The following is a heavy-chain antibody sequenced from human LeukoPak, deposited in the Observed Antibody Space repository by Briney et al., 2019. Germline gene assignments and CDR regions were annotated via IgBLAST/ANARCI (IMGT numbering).Heavy chain of an antibody. V-gene: IGHV4-4*07. Sequence: PSETLSLTCTVSGGSISTYYWSWIRQPPGKGLEWIGRFYTSGSTNYSPSLKSRVTMSVDTSKNQFSLKLSSVIAADTAVYYCARGWGYFDYWGQGTLVTVSS. D-gene: IGHD7-27*01. CDR2: FYTSGST. J-gene: IGHJ4*02. CDR1: GGSISTYY. CDR3: ARGWGYFDY.